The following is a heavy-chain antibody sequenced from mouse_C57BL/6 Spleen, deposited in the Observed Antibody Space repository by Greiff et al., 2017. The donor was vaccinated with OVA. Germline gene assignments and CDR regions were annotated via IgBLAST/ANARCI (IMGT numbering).Heavy chain of an antibody. D-gene: IGHD2-12*01. CDR3: APAYYSLWYFGV. Sequence: VKLMESGPELVKPGASVKISCKASGYAFSSSWMNWVKQRPGKGLEWIGRIYPGDGDTNYNGKFKGKATLTADKSSSTAYLQLSSLTSEDSAVYFRAPAYYSLWYFGVWGTGTTVTVSS. CDR1: GYAFSSSW. J-gene: IGHJ1*03. CDR2: IYPGDGDT. V-gene: IGHV1-82*01.